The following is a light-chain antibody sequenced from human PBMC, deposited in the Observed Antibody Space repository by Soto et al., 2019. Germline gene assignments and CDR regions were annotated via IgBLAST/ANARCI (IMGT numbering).Light chain of an antibody. CDR1: QSVSSY. J-gene: IGKJ2*01. Sequence: EIVLTQSPATLSLSPGERATLSCRASQSVSSYLAWYQQKPGQAPRLLIYDASNRATDIPARFSGSGSGTDFTLNISSLESEDFGVYYCQQRGKWPRTFGQGTKLEIK. V-gene: IGKV3-11*01. CDR2: DAS. CDR3: QQRGKWPRT.